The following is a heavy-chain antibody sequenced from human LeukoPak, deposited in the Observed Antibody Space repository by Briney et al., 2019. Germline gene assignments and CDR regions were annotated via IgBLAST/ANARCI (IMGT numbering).Heavy chain of an antibody. D-gene: IGHD3-22*01. Sequence: GGSLSLSCAASGFTFSSAAMTWVRQAPGKGLDWVSIITGSDDKTYYADSVKGRFTISRDYSKNALHLQMSSLRVEDTAIYYCAKGPQLGSGYHPDYWGQGTLVTVPS. CDR3: AKGPQLGSGYHPDY. V-gene: IGHV3-23*01. CDR2: ITGSDDKT. J-gene: IGHJ4*02. CDR1: GFTFSSAA.